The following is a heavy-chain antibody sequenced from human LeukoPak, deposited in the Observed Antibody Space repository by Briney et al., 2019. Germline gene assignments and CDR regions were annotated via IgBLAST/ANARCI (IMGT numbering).Heavy chain of an antibody. CDR3: ARDAAGSGWENAFDY. Sequence: SETLSLTCSVSGGSISSGPYFWSWIRQSPGQGLEWIGYIWPSGSTYYNPSLKSRVTISVDTSKNQFSLKLSSVTAADTAVYYCARDAAGSGWENAFDYWGQGTLVTVSS. CDR1: GGSISSGPYF. CDR2: IWPSGST. D-gene: IGHD6-19*01. J-gene: IGHJ4*02. V-gene: IGHV4-30-2*06.